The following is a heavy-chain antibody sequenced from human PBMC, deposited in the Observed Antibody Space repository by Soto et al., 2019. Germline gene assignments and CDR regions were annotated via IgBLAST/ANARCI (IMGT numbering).Heavy chain of an antibody. CDR2: ISGSGGST. CDR1: GFTFSSYA. V-gene: IGHV3-23*01. CDR3: AKDNTSQIPSRHYYDSSGYQ. J-gene: IGHJ4*02. Sequence: GGSLRLSCAASGFTFSSYAMSWVRQAPGKGLEWVSAISGSGGSTYYADSVKGRFTISRDNSKNTLYLQMNSLRAEDTAVYYCAKDNTSQIPSRHYYDSSGYQWGQGTLVTVSS. D-gene: IGHD3-22*01.